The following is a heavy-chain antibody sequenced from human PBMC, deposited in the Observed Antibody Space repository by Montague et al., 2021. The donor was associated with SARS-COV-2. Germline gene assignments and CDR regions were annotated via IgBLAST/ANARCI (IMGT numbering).Heavy chain of an antibody. V-gene: IGHV4-59*01. CDR1: GGSISSYY. J-gene: IGHJ3*02. D-gene: IGHD6-19*01. CDR2: IYYSGST. Sequence: SETLSLTCTVSGGSISSYYWSWIRQSPGKGLEWIGYIYYSGSTNYNPSLKSRVTISVDTSKYQFSLKLSSVTAADTAVYYCARGSGWMGNAFDIWGQGTMVTVSS. CDR3: ARGSGWMGNAFDI.